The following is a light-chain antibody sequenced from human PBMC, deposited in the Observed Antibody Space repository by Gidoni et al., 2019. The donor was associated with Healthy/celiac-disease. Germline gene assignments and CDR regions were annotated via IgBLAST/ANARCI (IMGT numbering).Light chain of an antibody. CDR1: NIGSKC. CDR2: DVS. CDR3: QVWDSSSDHVV. Sequence: SYVLTQHPSVSVAPGQTARITRGGNNIGSKCVHWDQQKPGQAPVLVVYDVSDRPSGVPERFSGSNSGNTATLTISRVEAGDEADYYCQVWDSSSDHVVFGGGTKLTVL. V-gene: IGLV3-21*02. J-gene: IGLJ2*01.